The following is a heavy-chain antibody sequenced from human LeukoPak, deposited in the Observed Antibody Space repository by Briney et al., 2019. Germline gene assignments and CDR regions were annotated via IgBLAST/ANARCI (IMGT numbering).Heavy chain of an antibody. CDR3: LRHGSPNY. J-gene: IGHJ4*02. Sequence: GGSLRLSCAASGFTFSSYWMHWVRQAPGKGLVWVSGINTDGSSTNYADSVKGRFTISRDNAKNTLYLEMNSLTAEDTAVYYCLRHGSPNYWGQGTLVTVSS. CDR1: GFTFSSYW. V-gene: IGHV3-74*01. D-gene: IGHD2-2*03. CDR2: INTDGSST.